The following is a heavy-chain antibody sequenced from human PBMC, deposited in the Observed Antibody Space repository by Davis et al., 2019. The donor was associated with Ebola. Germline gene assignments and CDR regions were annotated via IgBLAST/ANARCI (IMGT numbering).Heavy chain of an antibody. V-gene: IGHV3-11*01. CDR1: GGSFSGYY. CDR2: ISSSGSTI. CDR3: ARVPVLVVYGLDV. Sequence: GESLKISCAVYGGSFSGYYMSWIRQAPGKGLEWVSYISSSGSTIYYADSVKGRFTISRDNAKNSLYLQMNSLRAEDTAVYYCARVPVLVVYGLDVWGQGTTVTVSS. D-gene: IGHD2-8*02. J-gene: IGHJ6*02.